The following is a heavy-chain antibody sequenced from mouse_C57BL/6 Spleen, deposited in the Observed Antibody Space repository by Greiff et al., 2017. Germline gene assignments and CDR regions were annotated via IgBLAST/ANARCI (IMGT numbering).Heavy chain of an antibody. Sequence: QVQLQQPGAELVMPGASVKLSCKASGYTFTSYWMHWVKQRPGQGLEWIGEIDPSDSYTNYNQKFKGKSTLTVDKSSSTAYMQLSSLTSEDSAVYDCARVYYSNSSYWYFDVWGTGTTVTVSS. CDR2: IDPSDSYT. CDR3: ARVYYSNSSYWYFDV. J-gene: IGHJ1*03. V-gene: IGHV1-69*01. D-gene: IGHD2-5*01. CDR1: GYTFTSYW.